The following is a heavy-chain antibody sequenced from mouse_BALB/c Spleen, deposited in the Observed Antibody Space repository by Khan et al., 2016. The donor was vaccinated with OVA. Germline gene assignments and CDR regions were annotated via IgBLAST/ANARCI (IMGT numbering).Heavy chain of an antibody. J-gene: IGHJ1*01. CDR2: ILPGSGST. CDR3: ARYGNHGYVDV. Sequence: QVQLQQSGAELMKPGASVKISCKATGYTFSSYWIEWVKQRPGHGLEWIGEILPGSGSTNYNERFKGKATFTADTSSNTVYMQLSSLTSDDSAVYYCARYGNHGYVDVWGAGTTVTVSS. V-gene: IGHV1-9*01. D-gene: IGHD2-1*01. CDR1: GYTFSSYW.